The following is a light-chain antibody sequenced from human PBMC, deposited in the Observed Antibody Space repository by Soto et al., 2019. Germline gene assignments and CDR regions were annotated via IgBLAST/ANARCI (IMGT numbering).Light chain of an antibody. V-gene: IGKV1-5*01. CDR2: DAS. Sequence: DIRMKQSPSTLSASLRDGVTITCLASQSISNRLAWYQQKPGEAPKYLIYDASTLDSGAPSRFSGSGSGTEFTLSISSLQPDDFATYYCQQYNSYPWTFGQGTKVDTK. CDR1: QSISNR. J-gene: IGKJ1*01. CDR3: QQYNSYPWT.